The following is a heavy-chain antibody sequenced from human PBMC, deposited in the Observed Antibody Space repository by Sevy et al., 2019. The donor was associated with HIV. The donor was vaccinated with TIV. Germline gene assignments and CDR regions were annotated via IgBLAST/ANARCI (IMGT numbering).Heavy chain of an antibody. CDR3: ARRGYSYGYIDY. CDR1: GFTFSSYA. J-gene: IGHJ4*02. Sequence: GGSLRLSCAASGFTFSSYAMHWVRQAPGKGLEWVAVISYDGSNKYYADSVKGRFTISRDNSKNTLYLQMNSLRADDTAVYYCARRGYSYGYIDYWGQGTLVTVSS. CDR2: ISYDGSNK. V-gene: IGHV3-30-3*01. D-gene: IGHD5-18*01.